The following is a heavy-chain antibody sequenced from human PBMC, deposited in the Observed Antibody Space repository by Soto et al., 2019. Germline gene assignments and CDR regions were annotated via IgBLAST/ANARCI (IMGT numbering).Heavy chain of an antibody. CDR1: GYTFTSYD. CDR3: ARGLYDYDFWGGSPYYFDY. CDR2: MNPNSGNT. Sequence: GASVKVSCKASGYTFTSYDINWVRQATGQELEWMGWMNPNSGNTGYAQKFQGRVTMTRNTSISTAYMELSSLRSEDTAVYYCARGLYDYDFWGGSPYYFDYWGQGTLVTVSS. J-gene: IGHJ4*02. D-gene: IGHD3-3*01. V-gene: IGHV1-8*01.